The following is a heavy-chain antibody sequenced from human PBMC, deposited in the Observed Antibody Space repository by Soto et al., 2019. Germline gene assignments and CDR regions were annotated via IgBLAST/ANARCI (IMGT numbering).Heavy chain of an antibody. CDR3: ASSAVQLERLNY. Sequence: QVQLVESGGGVVQPGRSLRLSCAVSGFTFSSYGMHWVRQAPGKGLEWVAVIWYDGSNKYYADSVKGRFTISRDNSKNTLYLQMNSLRAEDTAVYYCASSAVQLERLNYWGQGTLVTVSS. D-gene: IGHD1-1*01. CDR1: GFTFSSYG. V-gene: IGHV3-33*01. J-gene: IGHJ4*02. CDR2: IWYDGSNK.